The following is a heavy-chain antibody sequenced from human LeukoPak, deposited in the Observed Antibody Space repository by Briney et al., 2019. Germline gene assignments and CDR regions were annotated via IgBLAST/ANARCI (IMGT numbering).Heavy chain of an antibody. J-gene: IGHJ6*02. D-gene: IGHD6-19*01. CDR2: INPSGGST. V-gene: IGHV1-46*01. Sequence: ASVKVSCKASGYTFTSYYMHWVRQAPGQGLEWMGIINPSGGSTSYAQKFQGRVTMTRDTSTSTVYMELSSLRSEDTAVYYCARDPVRIAVAGMLPYGMDVWGQGTTVTVSS. CDR3: ARDPVRIAVAGMLPYGMDV. CDR1: GYTFTSYY.